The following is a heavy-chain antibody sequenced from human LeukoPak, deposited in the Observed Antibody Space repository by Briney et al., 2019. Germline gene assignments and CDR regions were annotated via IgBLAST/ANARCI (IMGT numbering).Heavy chain of an antibody. J-gene: IGHJ5*02. Sequence: SETLSLTCTVYGGSSSGYYWSWIRQPPGKGLEWIGEINHSGSTNYNPSLKSRVTISVDTSKNQFSLKLSSVTAADTAVYYCARGSPRGYGSGSYVRSWFDPWGQGTLVTVSS. CDR1: GGSSSGYY. D-gene: IGHD3-10*01. CDR2: INHSGST. V-gene: IGHV4-34*01. CDR3: ARGSPRGYGSGSYVRSWFDP.